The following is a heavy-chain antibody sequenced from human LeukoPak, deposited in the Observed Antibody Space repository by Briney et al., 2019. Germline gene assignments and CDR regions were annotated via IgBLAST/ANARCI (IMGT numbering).Heavy chain of an antibody. J-gene: IGHJ4*02. CDR3: ARDGSSIYDFLY. D-gene: IGHD3-3*01. CDR1: AYTFTAYY. Sequence: ASVKVSCKASAYTFTAYYINWVRQAPGQGLEWIGWINPNSGATNYAQKFQGRVTMTRDTSISTAYMELSMLRSDDTAFYYCARDGSSIYDFLYWGQGTLVTVSS. CDR2: INPNSGAT. V-gene: IGHV1-2*02.